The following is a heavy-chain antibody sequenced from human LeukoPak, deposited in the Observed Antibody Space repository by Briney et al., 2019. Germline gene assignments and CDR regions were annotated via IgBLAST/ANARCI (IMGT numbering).Heavy chain of an antibody. CDR2: INPNNGGT. J-gene: IGHJ4*02. V-gene: IGHV1-2*02. Sequence: GASVKVSCKASGYTFTGYYIHWVRQAPGQGLEWIGWINPNNGGTNYAQKFQDRVTMTRDTSISTAYMELSRLTSDDTAVYYCARGQNFHGSGGYYGIDCWGQGTLVTVSS. CDR3: ARGQNFHGSGGYYGIDC. D-gene: IGHD3-22*01. CDR1: GYTFTGYY.